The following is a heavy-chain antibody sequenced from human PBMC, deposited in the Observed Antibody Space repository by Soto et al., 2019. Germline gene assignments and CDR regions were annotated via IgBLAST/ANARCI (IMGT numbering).Heavy chain of an antibody. CDR3: AMGYGDRPEYCKH. CDR2: ISPLKGRT. J-gene: IGHJ1*01. V-gene: IGHV1-18*04. D-gene: IGHD4-17*01. Sequence: QVQLVQSGPDLKRPGASMKVSCKASGYTFTSYGISWVRQAPGQGLEWMAWISPLKGRTQYSQKAQGRITLSTDTSSNTAYMEMTPLRVDDTAVYYCAMGYGDRPEYCKHWGQGTLVTVS. CDR1: GYTFTSYG.